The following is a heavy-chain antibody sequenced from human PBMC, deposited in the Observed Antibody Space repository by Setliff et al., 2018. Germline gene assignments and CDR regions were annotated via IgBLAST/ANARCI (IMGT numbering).Heavy chain of an antibody. V-gene: IGHV3-73*01. D-gene: IGHD6-19*01. CDR3: ILIGSSADAFDI. CDR2: IKSKTDNYAT. Sequence: PGGSLRLSCAASGFTFSNAWMSWVRQAPGKGLEWVGRIKSKTDNYATAYAASVRGRFTISRDDSKNTAYLQMNSLKTEDTAVYYCILIGSSADAFDIWGQGTMVTVSS. CDR1: GFTFSNAW. J-gene: IGHJ3*02.